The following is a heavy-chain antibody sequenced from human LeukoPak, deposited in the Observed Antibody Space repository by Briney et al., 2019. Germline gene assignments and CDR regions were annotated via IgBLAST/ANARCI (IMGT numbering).Heavy chain of an antibody. V-gene: IGHV3-30*18. CDR2: ISYDGSNK. D-gene: IGHD1-1*01. CDR1: GFTFSSYG. Sequence: GGSLRLSCAASGFTFSSYGMHWVRQAPGKGLEWVAVISYDGSNKYYADSVKGRFTISRDNSKNTLYLQMNSLRAEDTAVYYCAKAQLRPGAYGMDVWGQGTTVTVSS. J-gene: IGHJ6*02. CDR3: AKAQLRPGAYGMDV.